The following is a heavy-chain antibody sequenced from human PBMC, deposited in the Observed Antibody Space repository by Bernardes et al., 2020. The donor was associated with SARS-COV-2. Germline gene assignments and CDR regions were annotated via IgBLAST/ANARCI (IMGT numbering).Heavy chain of an antibody. CDR1: GDSLTRYW. CDR3: ARAFDYTYFDY. D-gene: IGHD4-4*01. V-gene: IGHV5-51*01. Sequence: GAYLKSSGKGSGDSLTRYWVGWVRPMPGNGLEWLGIIYPGDSDTRYSPSFQGQVTISADKSISTAYLQWSSLKASDTAMYYCARAFDYTYFDYWGQGTLVTVSS. J-gene: IGHJ4*02. CDR2: IYPGDSDT.